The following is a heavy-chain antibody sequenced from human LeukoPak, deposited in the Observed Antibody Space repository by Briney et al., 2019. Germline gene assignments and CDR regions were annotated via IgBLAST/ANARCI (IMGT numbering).Heavy chain of an antibody. CDR3: ARDSWIVGATLTAFDI. J-gene: IGHJ3*02. CDR1: GYTFTSYA. D-gene: IGHD1-26*01. Sequence: GASVKVSCKASGYTFTSYAMHWVRQAPGQRLEWMGWISAYNGNTNYAQKLQGRVAMTTDTSTSTAYMELRSLRSDDTAVYYCARDSWIVGATLTAFDIWGQGTMVTVSS. V-gene: IGHV1-18*01. CDR2: ISAYNGNT.